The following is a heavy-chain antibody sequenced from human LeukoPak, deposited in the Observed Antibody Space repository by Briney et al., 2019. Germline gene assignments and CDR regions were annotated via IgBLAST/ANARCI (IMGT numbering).Heavy chain of an antibody. CDR2: IKQDASEK. Sequence: GGSLRLSCGASGFTFSSYWMSWVRQAPGKGLEWVANIKQDASEKYYVDSVRGRFTISRDNAKNSLYLQMNSLRAEDTAVYYCARGNYYDSPRGGFDPWGQGTLVTVSS. J-gene: IGHJ5*02. CDR1: GFTFSSYW. CDR3: ARGNYYDSPRGGFDP. D-gene: IGHD3-22*01. V-gene: IGHV3-7*01.